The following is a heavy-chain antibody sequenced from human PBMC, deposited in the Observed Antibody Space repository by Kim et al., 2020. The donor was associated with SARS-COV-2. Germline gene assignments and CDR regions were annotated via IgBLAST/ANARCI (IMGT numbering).Heavy chain of an antibody. J-gene: IGHJ4*02. CDR1: GFTFSSYS. D-gene: IGHD6-6*01. Sequence: GGSLRLSCAASGFTFSSYSMNWVRQAPGKGLEWVSSISSSSYIYYADSVKGRFTISRDNSKNTLFLQMNSLRDEDTAVYFCAPHSRIAAPPGYYWGQGTLVTVSS. CDR2: ISSSSYI. V-gene: IGHV3-21*04. CDR3: APHSRIAAPPGYY.